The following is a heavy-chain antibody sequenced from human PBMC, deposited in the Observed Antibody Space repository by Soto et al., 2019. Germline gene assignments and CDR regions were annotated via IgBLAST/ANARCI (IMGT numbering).Heavy chain of an antibody. J-gene: IGHJ5*02. Sequence: SETLSLTCTVSGGSISSSSYYWGWIRQPPGRGLEWIGSIYYSGSTYYNPSLKSRVTISVDTSKNQFSLKLSSVTAADTAVYYCARRGRPGYSYGFNWFDPWGQGTLVTVSS. V-gene: IGHV4-39*01. D-gene: IGHD5-18*01. CDR2: IYYSGST. CDR1: GGSISSSSYY. CDR3: ARRGRPGYSYGFNWFDP.